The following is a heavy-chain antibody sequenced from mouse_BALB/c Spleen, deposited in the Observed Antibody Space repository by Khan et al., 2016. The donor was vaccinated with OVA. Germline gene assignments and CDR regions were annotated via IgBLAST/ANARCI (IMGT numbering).Heavy chain of an antibody. Sequence: EVVLVVLGPRLVKSSQSLSLISTVTSHSITSAYAWNWIRQFPGNKLEWLGFIIYSGNTNYNPSLTSQISITRDTSKNQFFLHVNSVTTEDTATYYCARVYGGDFDYWGQGTTLTVSS. V-gene: IGHV3-2*02. CDR3: ARVYGGDFDY. CDR1: SHSITSAYA. J-gene: IGHJ2*01. CDR2: IIYSGNT. D-gene: IGHD1-1*01.